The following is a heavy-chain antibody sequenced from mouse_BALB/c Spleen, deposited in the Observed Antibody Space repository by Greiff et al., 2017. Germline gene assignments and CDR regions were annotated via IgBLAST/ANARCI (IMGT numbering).Heavy chain of an antibody. D-gene: IGHD2-3*01. V-gene: IGHV5-17*02. CDR3: AREDDGYNY. J-gene: IGHJ2*01. CDR2: ISSGSSTI. CDR1: GFTFSSFG. Sequence: DVQLVESGGGLVQPGGSRKLSCAASGFTFSSFGMHWVRQAPEKGLEWVAYISSGSSTIYYADTVKGRFTISRDNPKNTLFLQMTSLRSEDTAMYYCAREDDGYNYWGQGTTLTVSS.